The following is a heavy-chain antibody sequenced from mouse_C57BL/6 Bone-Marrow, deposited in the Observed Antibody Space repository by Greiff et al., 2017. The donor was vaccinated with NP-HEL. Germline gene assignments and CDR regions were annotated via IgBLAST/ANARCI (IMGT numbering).Heavy chain of an antibody. D-gene: IGHD2-4*01. Sequence: DVQLVESGGDLVKPGGSLKLSCAASGFTFSSYGMSWVRQTPDKRLEWVATISSGGSYTYYPDSVKGRFTISRDNAKNTLYLQMSSLKSEDTAMYYCARREIYYDYDDYAMDYWGQGTSVTVSS. V-gene: IGHV5-6*01. CDR2: ISSGGSYT. J-gene: IGHJ4*01. CDR1: GFTFSSYG. CDR3: ARREIYYDYDDYAMDY.